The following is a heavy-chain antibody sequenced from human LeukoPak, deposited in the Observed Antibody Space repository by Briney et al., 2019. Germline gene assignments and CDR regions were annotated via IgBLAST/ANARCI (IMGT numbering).Heavy chain of an antibody. CDR1: GDSITGYF. V-gene: IGHV4-59*08. Sequence: SETLSLTCTVSGDSITGYFWSWIRQPPGQGLEWDGYIYYMGGNSYNPSLGGRITFSLDTSRNQFFLKLTSVTPADTAMYYCARHGNTGPVSGLPLDHWGHGTLVSVSS. J-gene: IGHJ4*01. D-gene: IGHD6-19*01. CDR2: IYYMGGN. CDR3: ARHGNTGPVSGLPLDH.